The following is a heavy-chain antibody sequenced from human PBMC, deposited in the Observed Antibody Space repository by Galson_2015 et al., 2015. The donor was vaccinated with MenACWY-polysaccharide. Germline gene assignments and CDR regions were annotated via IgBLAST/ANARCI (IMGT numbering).Heavy chain of an antibody. CDR1: GFTFSTYP. Sequence: SLRLSCAASGFTFSTYPMHWVRQAPGKGLEWVAVISKDGSNKYYADSVKGRFTISRDNSKSTLDLQMNRLRAEDKAVYYCARGGSTYYYGSGAYYKFDSWGQGTLVTVSS. CDR3: ARGGSTYYYGSGAYYKFDS. J-gene: IGHJ4*02. CDR2: ISKDGSNK. D-gene: IGHD3-10*01. V-gene: IGHV3-30-3*01.